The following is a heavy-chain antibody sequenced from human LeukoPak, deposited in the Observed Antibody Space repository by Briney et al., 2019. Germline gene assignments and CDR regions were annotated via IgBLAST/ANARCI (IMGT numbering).Heavy chain of an antibody. CDR3: AKSLRSTRQFDY. CDR2: ISGSGGST. J-gene: IGHJ4*02. Sequence: GGSLRLSCAASGFTFSSYAISWVRQAPGKGLEWVSAISGSGGSTYYADSVKGRFTISRDNSKNTPYLQMNSLRAEDTAVYYCAKSLRSTRQFDYWGQGTLVTVSS. CDR1: GFTFSSYA. D-gene: IGHD5/OR15-5a*01. V-gene: IGHV3-23*01.